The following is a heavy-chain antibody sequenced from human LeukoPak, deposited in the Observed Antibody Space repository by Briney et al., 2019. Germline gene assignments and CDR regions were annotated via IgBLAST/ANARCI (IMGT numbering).Heavy chain of an antibody. D-gene: IGHD6-19*01. V-gene: IGHV4-34*01. Sequence: PSETLSLTCAVYGGSFSGYYWSWIRQPPGKGLEWIGEINHSGSTNYNPSLKSRVTISVDTSKNQFSLKLGSVTAADTAVYYCARGRYYSSGWYKARHFDYWGQGTLVTVSS. CDR1: GGSFSGYY. CDR2: INHSGST. CDR3: ARGRYYSSGWYKARHFDY. J-gene: IGHJ4*02.